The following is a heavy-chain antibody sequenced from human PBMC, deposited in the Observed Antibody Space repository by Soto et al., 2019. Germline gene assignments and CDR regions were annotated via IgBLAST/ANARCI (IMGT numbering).Heavy chain of an antibody. CDR1: GFTFSSYA. Sequence: PGGSLRLSCAASGFTFSSYAMSWVRQAPGKGLEWVSAISGSGGSTYYADSVKGRFTISRDNAKNSLYLQMNSLRAEDTAVYYSASPPLQLVYYYGMDDWGQGTTVTVSS. J-gene: IGHJ6*02. CDR2: ISGSGGST. D-gene: IGHD1-1*01. V-gene: IGHV3-23*01. CDR3: ASPPLQLVYYYGMDD.